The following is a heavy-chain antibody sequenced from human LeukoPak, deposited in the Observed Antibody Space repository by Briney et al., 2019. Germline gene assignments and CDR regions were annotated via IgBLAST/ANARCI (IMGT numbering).Heavy chain of an antibody. CDR3: ARTFGSSWYSAFDI. V-gene: IGHV4-59*01. D-gene: IGHD6-13*01. Sequence: SETLSPTCIVSGGSISSYYWSWIRQPPGKGLEWIGYIYYSGSTNYNPSLKSRVTISVDTSKNQFSLKLSSVTAADTAVYYCARTFGSSWYSAFDIWGQGTMVTVSS. CDR1: GGSISSYY. CDR2: IYYSGST. J-gene: IGHJ3*02.